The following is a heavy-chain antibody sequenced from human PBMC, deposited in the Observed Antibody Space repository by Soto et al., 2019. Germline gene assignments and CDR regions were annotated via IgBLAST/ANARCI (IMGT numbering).Heavy chain of an antibody. Sequence: SETLSLTCTVSCNSLISSDFYWGWVRQPPGKGLEWIGSIFYLGSSYYNPSLKSRVTMSVDTSKNQFSLRLRSVTAADTALYFCARHSLALRKNNWFDPWGQGIMVTVSS. CDR3: ARHSLALRKNNWFDP. CDR1: CNSLISSDFY. V-gene: IGHV4-39*01. J-gene: IGHJ5*02. D-gene: IGHD3-3*02. CDR2: IFYLGSS.